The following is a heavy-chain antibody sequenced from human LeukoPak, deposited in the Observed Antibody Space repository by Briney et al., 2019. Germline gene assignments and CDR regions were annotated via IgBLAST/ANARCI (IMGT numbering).Heavy chain of an antibody. CDR2: ISAYNGNT. J-gene: IGHJ4*02. Sequence: GASVTVSCKASGYTFTSYGISWVRQAPGQGLEWMGWISAYNGNTNYAQKLQGRVTMTTDTSTSTAYMELRSLRSDDTAVYYCARQEMATTDMGFDYWGQGPLVTVSS. V-gene: IGHV1-18*01. D-gene: IGHD5-24*01. CDR3: ARQEMATTDMGFDY. CDR1: GYTFTSYG.